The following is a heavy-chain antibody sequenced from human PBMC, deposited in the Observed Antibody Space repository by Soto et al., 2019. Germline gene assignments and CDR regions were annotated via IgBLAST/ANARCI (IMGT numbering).Heavy chain of an antibody. CDR1: GFTFSSYG. J-gene: IGHJ4*02. Sequence: QVQLVESGGGVVQPGRSLRLSCAASGFTFSSYGMHWVRQAPGKGLEWVAVISYDGSNKYYADSVKGRFTISRDNSNNTLYLQMNSLRAEDTAVYYCATQFDYWGQGTLVTVSS. V-gene: IGHV3-30*03. CDR3: ATQFDY. CDR2: ISYDGSNK.